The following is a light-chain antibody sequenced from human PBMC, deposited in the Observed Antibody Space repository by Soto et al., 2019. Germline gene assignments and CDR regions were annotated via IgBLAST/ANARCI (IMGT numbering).Light chain of an antibody. J-gene: IGKJ2*01. V-gene: IGKV1-5*03. CDR1: QSISSW. Sequence: DIQMTQSPSTLSASVGDRVTITCRASQSISSWLAWYQQKPGKAPTILIYKASSLESGVPSRFSGSGSVTEFTLTISSLQPDDFATYYCQHMTFGQGTKLEIK. CDR3: QHMT. CDR2: KAS.